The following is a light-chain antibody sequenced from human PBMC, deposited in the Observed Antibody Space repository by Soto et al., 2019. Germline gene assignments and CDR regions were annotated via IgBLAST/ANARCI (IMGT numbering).Light chain of an antibody. Sequence: DIQMTQSPSTLSASVGDRVTITCRASQGIGSWLVWYQQTPGKAPKLLISEASSLQSGAPSRFSGSGSGTEFTLTISGLQPDDFATYYCQQYKSYSATFGQGTKVEIK. J-gene: IGKJ1*01. CDR1: QGIGSW. V-gene: IGKV1-5*01. CDR2: EAS. CDR3: QQYKSYSAT.